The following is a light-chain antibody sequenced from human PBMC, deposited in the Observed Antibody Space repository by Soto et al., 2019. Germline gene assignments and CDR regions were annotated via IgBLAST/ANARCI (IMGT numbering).Light chain of an antibody. J-gene: IGKJ1*01. CDR1: QGVSSN. CDR3: QQYNNWPKR. V-gene: IGKV3-15*01. Sequence: EIVMTQSPATLSVSPGERATLSCRASQGVSSNLAWYQQKPGQSPRLLIYRASTRATGVPARFSGSGSGTEFTLTIGSLESEDFAFYYCQQYNNWPKRFGQGTKVEIK. CDR2: RAS.